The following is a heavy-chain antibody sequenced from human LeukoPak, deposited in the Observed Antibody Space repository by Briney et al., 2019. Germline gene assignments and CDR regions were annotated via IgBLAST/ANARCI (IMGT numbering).Heavy chain of an antibody. V-gene: IGHV4-59*10. CDR1: GGSFSGYY. J-gene: IGHJ4*02. Sequence: PSETLSLTCAVYGGSFSGYYWSWIRQPPGKGLEWIGRIYTSGSTNYNPSLKSRVTMSVDTSKNQFSLNLNSVTAADTAVYYCARGPTTVTRAFDYWGQGTLVTVSS. D-gene: IGHD4-17*01. CDR3: ARGPTTVTRAFDY. CDR2: IYTSGST.